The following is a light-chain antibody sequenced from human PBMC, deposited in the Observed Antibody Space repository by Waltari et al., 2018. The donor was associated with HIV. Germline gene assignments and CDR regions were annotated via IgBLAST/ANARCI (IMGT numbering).Light chain of an antibody. CDR3: MQAAHWPYT. CDR1: RSLVFFDGNTF. J-gene: IGKJ2*01. Sequence: DVLMTQSPLSLSVNLGESASLSRESPRSLVFFDGNTFLSWFHQRPGQSPRRLIYKVSDRDSGAPERFSGSGSDTKFTLRISRVEAGDVGLYYCMQAAHWPYTFGQGTKLEI. CDR2: KVS. V-gene: IGKV2-30*01.